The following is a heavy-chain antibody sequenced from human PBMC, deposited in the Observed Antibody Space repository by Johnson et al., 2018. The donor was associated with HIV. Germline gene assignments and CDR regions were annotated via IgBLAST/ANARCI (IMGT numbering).Heavy chain of an antibody. CDR2: IKQDGSEK. CDR3: AGVWSGSYYSNAFDI. CDR1: GFTFSSYW. V-gene: IGHV3-7*05. D-gene: IGHD1-26*01. Sequence: VQLVESGGGLVQPGGSLRLSCAASGFTFSSYWMSWVRQAPGKGLEWVANIKQDGSEKYYVDSVKGGFTISRDDAKNSLYLQMNSLRAEDTALYYCAGVWSGSYYSNAFDIWGQGTMVTVSS. J-gene: IGHJ3*02.